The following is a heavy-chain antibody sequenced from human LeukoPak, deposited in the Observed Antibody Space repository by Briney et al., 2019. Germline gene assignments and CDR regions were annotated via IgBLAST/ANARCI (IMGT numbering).Heavy chain of an antibody. CDR3: VRDGGYSYGYAAPEYYYYGMDV. D-gene: IGHD5-18*01. CDR1: GFTFSSYS. J-gene: IGHJ6*02. CDR2: ISSSSSYI. V-gene: IGHV3-21*01. Sequence: PGGSLRLSCAASGFTFSSYSMNWVRQAPGKGLEWVSSISSSSSYIYYADSVKGRFTISRDNAKNSLYLQMNSLRAEDTAVYYCVRDGGYSYGYAAPEYYYYGMDVWGQGTTVTVSS.